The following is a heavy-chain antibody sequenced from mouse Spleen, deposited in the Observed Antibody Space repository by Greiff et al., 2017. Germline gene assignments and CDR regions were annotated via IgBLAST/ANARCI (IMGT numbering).Heavy chain of an antibody. CDR3: TRGTMITAWFAY. V-gene: IGHV1-15*01. CDR2: IDPETGGT. CDR1: GYTFTDYE. D-gene: IGHD2-4*01. J-gene: IGHJ3*01. Sequence: VQLQQSGAELVRPGASVTLSCKASGYTFTDYEMHWVKQTPVHGLEWIGAIDPETGGTAYNQKFKGKAILTADKSSSTAYMELRSLTSEDSAVYYCTRGTMITAWFAYWGQGTLVTVSA.